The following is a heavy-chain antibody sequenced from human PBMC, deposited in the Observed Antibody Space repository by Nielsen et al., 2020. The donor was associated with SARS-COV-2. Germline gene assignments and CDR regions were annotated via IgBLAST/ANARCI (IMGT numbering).Heavy chain of an antibody. V-gene: IGHV4-30-4*08. Sequence: SETLSLTCTVSGGSISSGGYYWSWIRQHPGKGLEWIGYIYYSGSTYYNPSLKSRVTISVDTSKNQFSLKLSSVTAADTAVYYCARGGEYYDILTGYRPPDYWGQGTLVTVSS. J-gene: IGHJ4*02. CDR1: GGSISSGGYY. D-gene: IGHD3-9*01. CDR2: IYYSGST. CDR3: ARGGEYYDILTGYRPPDY.